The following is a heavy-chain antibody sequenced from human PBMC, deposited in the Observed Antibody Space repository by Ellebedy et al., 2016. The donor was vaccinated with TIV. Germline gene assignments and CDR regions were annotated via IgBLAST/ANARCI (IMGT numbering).Heavy chain of an antibody. CDR2: IYYSGST. CDR1: GGSISSGDYY. Sequence: SETLSLXXTVSGGSISSGDYYWSWIRQPPGKGLEWIGYIYYSGSTYYNPSLKSRVTISVDTSKNQFSLKLSSVTAADTAVYYCARVRGSYDPDYWGQGTLVTVSS. V-gene: IGHV4-30-4*01. J-gene: IGHJ4*02. D-gene: IGHD3-22*01. CDR3: ARVRGSYDPDY.